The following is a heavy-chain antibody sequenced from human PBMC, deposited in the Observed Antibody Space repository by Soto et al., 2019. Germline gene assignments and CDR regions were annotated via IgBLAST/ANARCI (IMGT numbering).Heavy chain of an antibody. CDR2: ISGSGDDT. CDR3: AIPRPITRTTFGF. V-gene: IGHV3-23*01. CDR1: GFTFSNFA. Sequence: QLLESGGGFVQPGGSLRLSCVASGFTFSNFAMAWVRQAPGEGLEWVSAISGSGDDTFYADSMKGRFTISRDNSKDTLYLQINSLRAEDTAVYYGAIPRPITRTTFGFWGQGTLVTVSS. D-gene: IGHD1-20*01. J-gene: IGHJ4*02.